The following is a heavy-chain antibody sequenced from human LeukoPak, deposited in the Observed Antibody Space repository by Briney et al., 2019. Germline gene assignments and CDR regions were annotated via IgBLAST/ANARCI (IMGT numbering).Heavy chain of an antibody. CDR3: AKAVGGYDYDN. D-gene: IGHD5-12*01. J-gene: IGHJ4*02. Sequence: PGGSLRLSCAASGFTFSGYAMSWVRQAPGKGLEWVSAISGSGGTTYYADSVKGRFTISRDNSKNTLFLQMNSLRAEDTALYYCAKAVGGYDYDNWGQGTLVTVSS. CDR1: GFTFSGYA. V-gene: IGHV3-23*01. CDR2: ISGSGGTT.